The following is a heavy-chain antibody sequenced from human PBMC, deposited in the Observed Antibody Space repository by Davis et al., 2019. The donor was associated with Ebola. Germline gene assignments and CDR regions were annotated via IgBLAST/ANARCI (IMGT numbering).Heavy chain of an antibody. CDR3: AKDMPGESYYYDTSGSLGV. V-gene: IGHV3-30*02. CDR1: GFTFSSYG. Sequence: GESLKISCAASGFTFSSYGMNWVRQAPGKGLEWVAFVRYDGTNKYYADSVKGRFTISRDNSKKTLYLQVNSLRAEDTAVYYCAKDMPGESYYYDTSGSLGVWGQGTLVTVSS. J-gene: IGHJ4*02. CDR2: VRYDGTNK. D-gene: IGHD3-22*01.